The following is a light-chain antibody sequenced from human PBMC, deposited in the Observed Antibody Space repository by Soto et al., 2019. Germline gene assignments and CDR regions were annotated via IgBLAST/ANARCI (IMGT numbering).Light chain of an antibody. CDR2: GAS. CDR1: QSISTS. V-gene: IGKV1-39*01. J-gene: IGKJ1*01. Sequence: DIQMTQSPSSLSASVGDRVTITCWASQSISTSLNWYQQKPGEAPKLLIYGASTLQSGVPSRFSGSGSGTEFTLTISSLQLEDFATYYCQQRGTFGLGTKV. CDR3: QQRGT.